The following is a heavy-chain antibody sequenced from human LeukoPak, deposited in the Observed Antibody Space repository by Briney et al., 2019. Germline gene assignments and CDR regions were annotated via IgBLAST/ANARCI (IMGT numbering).Heavy chain of an antibody. V-gene: IGHV1-18*01. J-gene: IGHJ3*02. CDR1: GYTFTSYG. Sequence: ASVKVSCKASGYTFTSYGISWVRQAPGQGLEWMGWISAYNGNTNYAQKLQGRVTMTTDTSTSTAYMELRSLRSDDTAVYYCARVGAKLWWEPLAGLLSAFDIWGQGTMVTVSS. CDR3: ARVGAKLWWEPLAGLLSAFDI. D-gene: IGHD1-26*01. CDR2: ISAYNGNT.